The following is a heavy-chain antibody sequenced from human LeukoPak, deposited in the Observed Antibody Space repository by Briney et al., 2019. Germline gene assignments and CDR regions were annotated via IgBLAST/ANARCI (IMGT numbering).Heavy chain of an antibody. Sequence: GGSLRLSCAASGFTFSSYWMSWVRQAPGKGLEWVANIKQDGSEKYYVDSVKGRFTISRDNAKNSLYLQMNSLRAEDTAVYYCARSGRYYDSSGYVSDGALDIWGQGTMVTVSS. V-gene: IGHV3-7*01. J-gene: IGHJ3*02. CDR3: ARSGRYYDSSGYVSDGALDI. CDR2: IKQDGSEK. CDR1: GFTFSSYW. D-gene: IGHD3-22*01.